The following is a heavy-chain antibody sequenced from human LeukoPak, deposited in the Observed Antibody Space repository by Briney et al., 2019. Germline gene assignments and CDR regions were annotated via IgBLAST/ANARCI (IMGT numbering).Heavy chain of an antibody. V-gene: IGHV4-39*01. J-gene: IGHJ4*02. D-gene: IGHD6-6*01. CDR3: ARGRGSSRNRGGHYFDY. CDR1: GGSISSSSYY. CDR2: IYYSGST. Sequence: SSETLSLTCTVSGGSISSSSYYWGWIRQPPGKGLEWTGSIYYSGSTYYNPSLKSRVTISVDTSKNQFSLKLSSVTAADTAVYYCARGRGSSRNRGGHYFDYWGQGTLVTVSS.